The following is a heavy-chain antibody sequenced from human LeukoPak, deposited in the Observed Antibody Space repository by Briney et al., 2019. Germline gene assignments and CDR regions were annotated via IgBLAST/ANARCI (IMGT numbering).Heavy chain of an antibody. CDR2: ISPNTGDT. D-gene: IGHD5-18*01. J-gene: IGHJ4*02. V-gene: IGHV1-2*02. CDR3: AKVNFRYNYALPSPDY. CDR1: GYPFTGYY. Sequence: ASVKVSCKASGYPFTGYYIHWVRQAPGQGLEWMGWISPNTGDTNYAQKFQGRVTMTRDTSISTAYMELSRLRSDDTAMCYCAKVNFRYNYALPSPDYWGQGTLVTVSS.